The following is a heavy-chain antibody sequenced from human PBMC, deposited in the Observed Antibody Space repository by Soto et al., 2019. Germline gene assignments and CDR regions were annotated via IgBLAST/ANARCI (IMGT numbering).Heavy chain of an antibody. Sequence: GGSLRLSCAASGFTFSSYAMSWVRQAPGKGLEWVSAISGSGGSTYYADSVKGRFTISRDNSKNTLYRQMNSLRAEDTAVYYCAKEGLNYDFWSGYYPIDYWGQGTLVTVSS. J-gene: IGHJ4*02. V-gene: IGHV3-23*01. CDR1: GFTFSSYA. D-gene: IGHD3-3*01. CDR2: ISGSGGST. CDR3: AKEGLNYDFWSGYYPIDY.